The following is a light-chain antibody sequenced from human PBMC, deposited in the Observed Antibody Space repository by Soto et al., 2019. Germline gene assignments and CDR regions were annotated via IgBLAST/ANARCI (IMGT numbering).Light chain of an antibody. CDR3: QQYGSSPYT. Sequence: EIVLTQSPGTLSLPPGERATLSCGASQSVSFNYLAWYQQKVGLAPRLLIYDASRRATGTPDRFSGSGSGTDFTLTISRLEPEDFAVYVCQQYGSSPYTFGQGTNLEIK. V-gene: IGKV3D-20*01. CDR2: DAS. CDR1: QSVSFNY. J-gene: IGKJ2*01.